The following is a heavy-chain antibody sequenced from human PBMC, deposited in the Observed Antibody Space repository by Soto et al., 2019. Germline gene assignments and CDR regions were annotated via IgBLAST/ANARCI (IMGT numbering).Heavy chain of an antibody. CDR1: GFTFSSYW. CDR2: INSDGSST. J-gene: IGHJ6*02. Sequence: PXGSLRLSCAASGFTFSSYWMHWVRQAPGKGLVWVSRINSDGSSTSYADSVKGRFTISRDNAKNTLYLQMNSLRAEDTAVYYCARDHAVVVPAALIYYYYYGMDVWGQGTTVTVSS. CDR3: ARDHAVVVPAALIYYYYYGMDV. V-gene: IGHV3-74*01. D-gene: IGHD2-2*01.